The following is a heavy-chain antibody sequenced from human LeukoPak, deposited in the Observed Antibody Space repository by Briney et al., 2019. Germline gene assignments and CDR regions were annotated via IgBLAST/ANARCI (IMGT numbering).Heavy chain of an antibody. D-gene: IGHD2-15*01. CDR2: ISYDGSNE. CDR3: AKDKRYPRTYIVAAIPAFDI. J-gene: IGHJ3*02. Sequence: GGSLRLSCAASGFTFSSYVMHWVRQAPGKGLEWVAIISYDGSNEYYADSVKGRFTISRDNSKNTLYLQMNSLRAEDTAVYYCAKDKRYPRTYIVAAIPAFDIWGQGTMVTVSS. V-gene: IGHV3-30*04. CDR1: GFTFSSYV.